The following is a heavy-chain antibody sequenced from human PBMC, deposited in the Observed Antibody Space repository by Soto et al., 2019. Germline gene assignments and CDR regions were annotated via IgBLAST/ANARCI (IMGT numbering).Heavy chain of an antibody. V-gene: IGHV4-34*01. Sequence: SETLSLTCAVYGGSLSAYHWSWVRQPPGKGLEWIGEINHSGSTKYNPSLKSRVTISVDTSKNQFSLKLSSVTAVDTAVYYCARGMGAENTFYYYFGMDVWGQGTTVTVSS. CDR1: GGSLSAYH. CDR3: ARGMGAENTFYYYFGMDV. J-gene: IGHJ6*02. D-gene: IGHD3-16*01. CDR2: INHSGST.